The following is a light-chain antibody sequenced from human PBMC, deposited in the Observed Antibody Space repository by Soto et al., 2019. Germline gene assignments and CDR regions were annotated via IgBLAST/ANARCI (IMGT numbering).Light chain of an antibody. V-gene: IGKV3-20*01. Sequence: EVMLTQSPGTLSLSPGERATFSCRASRRISSAYLAWYQQKPGQAPRLLIYGASTRATDIPDRFTGSGSATDFTLIISRLEPEDFAVYYCLQSGNSPLTFGQGTRLEIK. CDR2: GAS. CDR3: LQSGNSPLT. J-gene: IGKJ2*01. CDR1: RRISSAY.